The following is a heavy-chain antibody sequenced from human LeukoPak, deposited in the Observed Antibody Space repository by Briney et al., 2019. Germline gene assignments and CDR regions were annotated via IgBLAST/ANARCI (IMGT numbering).Heavy chain of an antibody. CDR3: ARETYDSGLNY. D-gene: IGHD6-19*01. Sequence: GGSLRLSCAAPRFTFSNNYMNWVRQAPGKGLEWVSVIYSGGGTYYADSVKGRFTISRDNSKNTLYLQMNSLRAEDTAVYYCARETYDSGLNYWGQGTLVTVSS. CDR2: IYSGGGT. CDR1: RFTFSNNY. V-gene: IGHV3-53*01. J-gene: IGHJ4*02.